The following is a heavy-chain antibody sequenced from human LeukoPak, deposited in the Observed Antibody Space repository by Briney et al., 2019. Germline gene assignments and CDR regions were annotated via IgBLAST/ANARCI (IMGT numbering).Heavy chain of an antibody. Sequence: SETLSLTCTVSGGSMSSYYWSWIRQPPGKGLEWIGYIYNSGSTNYNSSLKSRVTISVDTSKNQFSLKLSSVTAADTAVSYCARERRDGYRDAFDIWGQGTMVTVSS. CDR1: GGSMSSYY. J-gene: IGHJ3*02. D-gene: IGHD5-24*01. CDR3: ARERRDGYRDAFDI. CDR2: IYNSGST. V-gene: IGHV4-59*01.